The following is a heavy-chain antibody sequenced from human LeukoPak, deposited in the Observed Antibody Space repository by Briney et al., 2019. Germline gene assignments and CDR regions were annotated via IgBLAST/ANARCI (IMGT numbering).Heavy chain of an antibody. Sequence: GGSLRLSCAASGFTLSSYWMHWVRQVPGKGRVWVSRIKSEGRTNYADSVKGRFTISRDHAKNTVSLQMKSLRAEDTGVYYCARAPSEIGGYYPEYFRHWGQGTLVIVSS. J-gene: IGHJ1*01. CDR2: IKSEGRT. V-gene: IGHV3-74*01. D-gene: IGHD3-22*01. CDR1: GFTLSSYW. CDR3: ARAPSEIGGYYPEYFRH.